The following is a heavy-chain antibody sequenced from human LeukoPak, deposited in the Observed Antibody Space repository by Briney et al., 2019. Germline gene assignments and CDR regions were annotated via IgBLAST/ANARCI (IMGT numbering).Heavy chain of an antibody. D-gene: IGHD3-3*01. V-gene: IGHV3-21*01. CDR2: ISSSSSYI. J-gene: IGHJ3*02. CDR1: GLTFSSYS. CDR3: ARGHYDSTYAFDI. Sequence: GGSLRLSCAASGLTFSSYSMNWVRQAPGKGLEWVSSISSSSSYIYYADSVKGRFTISRDNAKNSLYLQMNSLRAEDTAVYYCARGHYDSTYAFDIWGQGTMVTVSS.